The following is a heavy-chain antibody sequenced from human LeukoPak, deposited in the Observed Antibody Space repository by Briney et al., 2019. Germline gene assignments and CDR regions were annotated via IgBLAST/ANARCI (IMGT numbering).Heavy chain of an antibody. CDR3: AELGITMIGGV. V-gene: IGHV3-48*03. Sequence: GGSLRLSCAASGFTFSSYEMNWVRQAPGKGLEWVSYISISGSNIYYADSVKGRFTISRDNAKNSLYLQMNSLRAEDTAVYYCAELGITMIGGVWGKGTTVTISS. J-gene: IGHJ6*04. CDR1: GFTFSSYE. D-gene: IGHD3-10*02. CDR2: ISISGSNI.